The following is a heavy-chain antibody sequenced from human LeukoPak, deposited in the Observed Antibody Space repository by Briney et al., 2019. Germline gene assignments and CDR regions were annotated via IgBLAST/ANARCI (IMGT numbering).Heavy chain of an antibody. CDR1: GYTLTELS. CDR3: ARDHSYGLDY. J-gene: IGHJ4*02. V-gene: IGHV1-24*01. D-gene: IGHD5-18*01. Sequence: ASVKVSCKVSGYTLTELSMHWVRQAPGKGLEWMGGFDPEDGETIYAQKFQGRVTITADESTSTAYMELSSLRSEDTAVYYCARDHSYGLDYWGQGTLVTVSS. CDR2: FDPEDGET.